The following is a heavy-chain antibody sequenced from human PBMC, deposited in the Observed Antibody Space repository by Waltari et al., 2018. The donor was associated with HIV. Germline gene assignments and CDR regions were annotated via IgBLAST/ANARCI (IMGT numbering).Heavy chain of an antibody. CDR2: INLNSCVT. V-gene: IGHV1-2*06. Sequence: QVQLVQSGAEVKKPGASVKVSCKASGYTFTDYYIYWVRQAPGQGLEWMGRINLNSCVTNYAQKFQGRVIMTRDTSISTAYMELSRLRSDDTAVYYCARVVNYGDNSVYYGMDVWGQGTTVTVSS. CDR3: ARVVNYGDNSVYYGMDV. D-gene: IGHD4-17*01. CDR1: GYTFTDYY. J-gene: IGHJ6*02.